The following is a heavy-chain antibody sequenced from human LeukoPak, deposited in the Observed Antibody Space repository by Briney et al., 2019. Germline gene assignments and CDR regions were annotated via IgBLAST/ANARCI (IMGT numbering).Heavy chain of an antibody. V-gene: IGHV5-51*01. CDR1: GYSFTSYW. J-gene: IGHJ5*01. CDR2: IYPGDSDT. Sequence: GESLKISCKGSGYSFTSYWIGWVRLMPGKGLEWLGIIYPGDSDTRYSPSFQGQVTISADKSISTAYLQWSSLKASDTAMYYCARLGGRRLRNVRWFDSWGQGTLVTVSS. D-gene: IGHD5-24*01. CDR3: ARLGGRRLRNVRWFDS.